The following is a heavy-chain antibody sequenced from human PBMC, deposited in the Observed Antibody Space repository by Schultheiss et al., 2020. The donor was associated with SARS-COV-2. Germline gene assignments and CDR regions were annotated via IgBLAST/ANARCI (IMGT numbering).Heavy chain of an antibody. D-gene: IGHD6-6*01. Sequence: GGSLRLSCAASGFTFSSYAMSWVRQAPGKGLEWVSAISGSGGSTYYADSVKGRFTISRDNSKNTLYLQMNSLRAEDTAVYYCARDDQYSSSSVGVDYWGQGTLVTVSS. CDR2: ISGSGGST. CDR3: ARDDQYSSSSVGVDY. J-gene: IGHJ4*02. CDR1: GFTFSSYA. V-gene: IGHV3-23*01.